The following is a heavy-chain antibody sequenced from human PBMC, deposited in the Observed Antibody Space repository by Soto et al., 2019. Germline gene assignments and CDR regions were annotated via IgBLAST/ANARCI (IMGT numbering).Heavy chain of an antibody. V-gene: IGHV3-21*01. CDR3: ARDDRFLEFYGMDV. J-gene: IGHJ6*02. Sequence: EVQLVESGGGLVKPGGSLRLSCAASGFTFSSYSMNWVRQAPGKGLEWVSSISSSSSYIYYADSVKGRFTISRDNAKNSLYLQMNSLRAEDTAVYYCARDDRFLEFYGMDVWGQGTTVTVSS. CDR2: ISSSSSYI. D-gene: IGHD3-3*01. CDR1: GFTFSSYS.